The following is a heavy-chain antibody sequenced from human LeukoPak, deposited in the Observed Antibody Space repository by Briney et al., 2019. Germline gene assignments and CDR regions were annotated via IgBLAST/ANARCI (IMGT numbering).Heavy chain of an antibody. CDR3: ARTHYDLFDY. CDR1: DGSFTGYY. CDR2: IYYSGTT. J-gene: IGHJ4*02. D-gene: IGHD3-22*01. Sequence: SETLSLTCTVSDGSFTGYYWSWIRQLPGKGLEWIGHIYYSGTTNYNPSLKSRVAISLDTSKNQFSLRVTSVTAADTAVYYCARTHYDLFDYWGQGILVTVSS. V-gene: IGHV4-59*01.